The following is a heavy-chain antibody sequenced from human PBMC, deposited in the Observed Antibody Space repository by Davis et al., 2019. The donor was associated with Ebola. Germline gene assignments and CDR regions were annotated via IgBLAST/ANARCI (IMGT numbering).Heavy chain of an antibody. J-gene: IGHJ4*02. CDR2: ISYDGSNK. D-gene: IGHD2-8*02. V-gene: IGHV3-30*18. CDR1: GFTFSSYG. CDR3: AKFTGGFDY. Sequence: GESLKISCAASGFTFSSYGMHWVRQAPGKGLEWVAVISYDGSNKYYADSVKGRFTISRDNSKNTLYLQMNSLRAEDTAVYYCAKFTGGFDYWGQGTLVTVSS.